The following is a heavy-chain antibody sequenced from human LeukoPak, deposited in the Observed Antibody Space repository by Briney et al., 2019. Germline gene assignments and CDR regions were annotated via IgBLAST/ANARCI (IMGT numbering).Heavy chain of an antibody. Sequence: GGSLRLSCAASGFTFSSYGMHWVRQAPGKGLEWVAFIGYDANNKYYADSVKGRFTISRDDSNNTLYLHMNNLRAEDTAVYYCAKGAAAGTPDYCRQGTLVTVSS. D-gene: IGHD6-13*01. J-gene: IGHJ4*02. CDR3: AKGAAAGTPDY. V-gene: IGHV3-30*02. CDR1: GFTFSSYG. CDR2: IGYDANNK.